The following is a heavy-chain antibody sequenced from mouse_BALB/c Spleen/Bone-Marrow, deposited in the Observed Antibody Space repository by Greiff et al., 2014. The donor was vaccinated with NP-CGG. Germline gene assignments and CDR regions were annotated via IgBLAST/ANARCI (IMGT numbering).Heavy chain of an antibody. CDR2: IYPGDLNT. Sequence: QVQLKESGPGLVKPGGSVRISCKVSGYTFTNYYLHWGEQRPGQGLGWIGWIYPGDLNTKYNEQFKATATLTADKSSSTAYMQLSSLTSEDSAVYFCVREDYGSVSFDYWGQGTTLTVSS. CDR1: GYTFTNYY. D-gene: IGHD1-1*01. V-gene: IGHV1S56*01. J-gene: IGHJ2*01. CDR3: VREDYGSVSFDY.